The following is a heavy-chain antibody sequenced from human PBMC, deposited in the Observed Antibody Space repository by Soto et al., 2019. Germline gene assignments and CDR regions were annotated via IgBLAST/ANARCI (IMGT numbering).Heavy chain of an antibody. V-gene: IGHV3-30*18. D-gene: IGHD1-1*01. CDR3: AKDKGVFNWATSYFDY. Sequence: GGSLRLSCAASGFTFSNYAIHWVRQAPGKGLEWVALTSYDGNNEYYTDSVKGRFTISRDNSKNTLFLQMNSPRPEDTAVYYCAKDKGVFNWATSYFDYWGQGALVTVSS. CDR1: GFTFSNYA. CDR2: TSYDGNNE. J-gene: IGHJ4*02.